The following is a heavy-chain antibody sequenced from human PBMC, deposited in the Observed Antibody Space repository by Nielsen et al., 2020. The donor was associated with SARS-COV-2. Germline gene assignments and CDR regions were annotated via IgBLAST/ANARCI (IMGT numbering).Heavy chain of an antibody. CDR1: GFGFNNHG. J-gene: IGHJ6*02. D-gene: IGHD2-15*01. V-gene: IGHV3-30*18. CDR3: AKDGGGAWATYYGLDV. Sequence: GESLKISCAASGFGFNNHGMHWVRQTPDKGLEWVALTSYDGNKRHYADSVKGRFTISRDNSKNTLYLEMDSLRSEDTAVYFCAKDGGGAWATYYGLDVWGQGTTVTVPS. CDR2: TSYDGNKR.